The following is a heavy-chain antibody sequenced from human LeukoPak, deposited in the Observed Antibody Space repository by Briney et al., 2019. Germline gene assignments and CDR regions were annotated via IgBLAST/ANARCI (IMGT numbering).Heavy chain of an antibody. Sequence: GGSLRLSCAASGFTFNNFSMNWVRQAPGKGLEWISYISPSSRTIYYADSVKGRFTTSRDNAKNSLSLQLNSLRVEDTAVYYCARGHYDVLAASYKWTPDYWGQGTLVTVSS. V-gene: IGHV3-48*04. J-gene: IGHJ4*02. D-gene: IGHD3-9*01. CDR1: GFTFNNFS. CDR3: ARGHYDVLAASYKWTPDY. CDR2: ISPSSRTI.